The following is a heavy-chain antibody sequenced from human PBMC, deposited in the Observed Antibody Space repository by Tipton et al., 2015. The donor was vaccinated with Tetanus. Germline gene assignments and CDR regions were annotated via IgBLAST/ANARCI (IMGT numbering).Heavy chain of an antibody. Sequence: SLRLSCAATGFTFNIFGMSWVRQAPGKGLEWVSGISRSGDNTFYADSVKGRFTISRDNSKNTLYLQMNSLRAEDTAVYYCAKDRYDSSGYYYLWDYWGQGTLVTVSS. D-gene: IGHD3-22*01. V-gene: IGHV3-23*01. CDR2: ISRSGDNT. J-gene: IGHJ4*02. CDR3: AKDRYDSSGYYYLWDY. CDR1: GFTFNIFG.